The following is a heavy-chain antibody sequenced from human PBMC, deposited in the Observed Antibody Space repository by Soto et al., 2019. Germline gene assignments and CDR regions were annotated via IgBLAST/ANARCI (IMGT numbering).Heavy chain of an antibody. CDR2: IYYSGST. V-gene: IGHV4-31*03. Sequence: QVQLQESGPGLVKPSQTLSLTCTVSGGSISSGGYYWSWIRQHPGKGLEWIGYIYYSGSTYYNPSPKRRVTISVDTSENQFSLKLSSVTAADTAVYSCARSPEATVTAFDYWGQGTLVTVSS. CDR3: ARSPEATVTAFDY. J-gene: IGHJ4*02. CDR1: GGSISSGGYY. D-gene: IGHD4-17*01.